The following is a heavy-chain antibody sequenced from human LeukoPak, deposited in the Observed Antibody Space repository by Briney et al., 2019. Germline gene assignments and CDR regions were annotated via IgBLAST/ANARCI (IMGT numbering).Heavy chain of an antibody. Sequence: SETLSLTCTVSGGSISSGGYYWSWIRQHPGKGLEWIGYIYYSGSTYYNPSLKSRVTISVDTSKNQFSLKLSSVTAADTAVYYCARSYCSSPSCYVTGYFDYWGQGTLVTVSS. CDR1: GGSISSGGYY. J-gene: IGHJ4*02. CDR2: IYYSGST. D-gene: IGHD2-2*01. CDR3: ARSYCSSPSCYVTGYFDY. V-gene: IGHV4-31*03.